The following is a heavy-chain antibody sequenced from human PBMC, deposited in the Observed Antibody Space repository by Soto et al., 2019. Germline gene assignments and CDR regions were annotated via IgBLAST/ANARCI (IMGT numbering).Heavy chain of an antibody. J-gene: IGHJ6*02. CDR1: GGSFSGYY. V-gene: IGHV4-34*01. D-gene: IGHD4-17*01. Sequence: PSETLSLTCAVYGGSFSGYYWSWIRQPPGKGLEWIGEINHSGSTNYNPSLKSRVTISVDTSKNQFSLKLSSVTAADTAVYYCARGLFATVAKKRYYYYGMDVWGQGTTVTVYS. CDR2: INHSGST. CDR3: ARGLFATVAKKRYYYYGMDV.